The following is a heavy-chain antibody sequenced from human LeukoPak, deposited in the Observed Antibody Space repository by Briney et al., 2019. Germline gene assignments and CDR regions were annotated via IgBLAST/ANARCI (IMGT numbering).Heavy chain of an antibody. CDR2: ISGSGGST. CDR1: GFTFSSYG. CDR3: AKDLDTAMVTPGDC. J-gene: IGHJ4*02. V-gene: IGHV3-23*01. Sequence: PGGSLRLSCAASGFTFSSYGMSWVRQAPGKGLEWVSAISGSGGSTYYADSVKGRFTISRDNSKNTLYLQMNSLRAEDTAVYYCAKDLDTAMVTPGDCWGQGTLVTVSS. D-gene: IGHD5-18*01.